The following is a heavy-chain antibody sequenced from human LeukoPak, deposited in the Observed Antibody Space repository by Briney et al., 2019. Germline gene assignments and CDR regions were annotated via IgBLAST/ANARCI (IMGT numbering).Heavy chain of an antibody. CDR2: ISGSGGST. V-gene: IGHV3-23*01. CDR3: AKAKPYSSSWYWDY. J-gene: IGHJ4*02. CDR1: GFTFSSYV. Sequence: GGSLRLSCAASGFTFSSYVMSWARQAPGKGLEWVSAISGSGGSTYYADSVKGRFTISRDNSKNTLYLQMNSLRAEDTAVYYCAKAKPYSSSWYWDYWGQGTLVTVSS. D-gene: IGHD6-13*01.